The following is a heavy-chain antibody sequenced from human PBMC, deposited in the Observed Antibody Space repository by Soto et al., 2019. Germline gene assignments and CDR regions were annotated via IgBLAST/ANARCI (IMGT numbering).Heavy chain of an antibody. CDR3: ARDTDGLHY. CDR2: ISTDGSIT. CDR1: GLIFSNYR. Sequence: PGGSLRLSCAASGLIFSNYRMHWVRQAPGKGLVWVSCISTDGSITNYADSVKGRFTVSRDNAKNTLYLQMNSLRAEDTALYYCARDTDGLHYWGQGTMVTVPQ. J-gene: IGHJ4*02. V-gene: IGHV3-74*01.